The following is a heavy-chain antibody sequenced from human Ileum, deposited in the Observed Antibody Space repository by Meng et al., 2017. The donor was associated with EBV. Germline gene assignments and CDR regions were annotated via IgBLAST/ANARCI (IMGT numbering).Heavy chain of an antibody. J-gene: IGHJ2*01. CDR3: ARGQKGYFDL. CDR1: GGSISSSNYY. Sequence: QVQLQASGPGLVKPSQTLSLTCPVSGGSISSSNYYWSWIRQPPGKGLEWSGHIYNSGSTYYNPSLKSRITISVDTSKNQFSLKLSSVTAADTAVYYCARGQKGYFDLWGRGTLVTVSS. CDR2: IYNSGST. V-gene: IGHV4-30-4*01.